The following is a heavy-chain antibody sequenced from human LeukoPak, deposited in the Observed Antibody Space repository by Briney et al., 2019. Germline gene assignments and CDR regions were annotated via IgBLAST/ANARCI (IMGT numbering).Heavy chain of an antibody. CDR3: VDPDR. CDR2: MNPKSGNS. Sequence: ASVKVSCKASGYTFSSFDINWVRQSPGQGLEWMGWMNPKSGNSGYAQKFQGRVTMTRNTSMATAYMEVSNLRFDDTAVYYCVDPDRWGQGTLVTVSS. V-gene: IGHV1-8*01. J-gene: IGHJ1*01. D-gene: IGHD3-22*01. CDR1: GYTFSSFD.